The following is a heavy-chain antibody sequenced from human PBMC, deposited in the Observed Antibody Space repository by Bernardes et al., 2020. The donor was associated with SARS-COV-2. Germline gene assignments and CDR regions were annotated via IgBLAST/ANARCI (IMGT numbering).Heavy chain of an antibody. Sequence: SVNVSCKASGYPFTIYGVGWERQAPGQGLDWRGWISAYNGRTKFALMVQDRLTLTTDPSTNTAFMELKSLTSENTAVYLCARDTPTRGYGKIEIDYWGQRTLVIVS. CDR2: ISAYNGRT. V-gene: IGHV1-18*01. CDR3: ARDTPTRGYGKIEIDY. CDR1: GYPFTIYG. J-gene: IGHJ4*02. D-gene: IGHD5-12*01.